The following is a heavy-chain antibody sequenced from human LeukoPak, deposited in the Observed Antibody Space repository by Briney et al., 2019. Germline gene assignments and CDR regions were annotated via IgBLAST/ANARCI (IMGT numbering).Heavy chain of an antibody. J-gene: IGHJ4*02. Sequence: GGSLRLSCAASGFTFSSYGMHWVRQAPGKGLEWVAVIWYDGSNKYYADSVKGRFTTSRDNSKNTLYLQMNSLRAEDTAVYYCARDLYYYGSGSYYPLLDYWGQGTLVTVSS. CDR3: ARDLYYYGSGSYYPLLDY. V-gene: IGHV3-33*01. CDR1: GFTFSSYG. D-gene: IGHD3-10*01. CDR2: IWYDGSNK.